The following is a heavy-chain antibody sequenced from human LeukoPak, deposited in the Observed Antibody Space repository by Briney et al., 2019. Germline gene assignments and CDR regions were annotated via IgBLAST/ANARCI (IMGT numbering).Heavy chain of an antibody. D-gene: IGHD1-1*01. CDR2: ISSSSSTI. J-gene: IGHJ6*03. Sequence: GGSLRLSCAASGFTFSDYYMSWIRQAPGKGLEWVSYISSSSSTIYYADSVKGRFTISRDNAKNSLYLQMNSLRAEDTAVYYCARGNGDYYYYYMDVWGKGTTVTVSS. CDR1: GFTFSDYY. V-gene: IGHV3-11*04. CDR3: ARGNGDYYYYYMDV.